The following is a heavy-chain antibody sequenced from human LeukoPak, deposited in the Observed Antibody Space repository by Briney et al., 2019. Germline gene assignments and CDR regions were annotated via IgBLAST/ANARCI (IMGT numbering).Heavy chain of an antibody. J-gene: IGHJ4*02. CDR3: ARDDDGSGSYYNLFDY. V-gene: IGHV3-7*01. Sequence: PGGSLRLSCAASGFTFSSHWMSWVRQAPGKGLEWVANIKQDGSEKYYVDSVKGRFTISRDNAKNSLYLQMNSLRAEDTAVYYCARDDDGSGSYYNLFDYWGQGTLVTVSS. D-gene: IGHD3-10*01. CDR1: GFTFSSHW. CDR2: IKQDGSEK.